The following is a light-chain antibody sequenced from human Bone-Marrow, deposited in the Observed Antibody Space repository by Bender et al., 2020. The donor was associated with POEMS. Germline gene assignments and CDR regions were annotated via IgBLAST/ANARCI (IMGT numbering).Light chain of an antibody. CDR2: SND. V-gene: IGLV1-44*01. Sequence: QSVLTQPPSASGTLGQSVTISCSGSSSNAGSNTVHWYQQLPGAAPKLLIYSNDQRPSGVRDRFSGSRSGTSASLTISGLQSEDETDYYCCSFAGSSPFAYVFGTGTRVTVL. CDR3: CSFAGSSPFAYV. CDR1: SSNAGSNT. J-gene: IGLJ1*01.